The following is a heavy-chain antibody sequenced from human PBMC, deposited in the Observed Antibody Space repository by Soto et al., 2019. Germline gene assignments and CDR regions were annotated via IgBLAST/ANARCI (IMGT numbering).Heavy chain of an antibody. J-gene: IGHJ5*02. D-gene: IGHD6-13*01. Sequence: SVKVSCKASGGTFSSYAISWVRQAPGQGLEWMGGIIPIFGTANYAQKFQGRVTITADESTSTAYMELSSLRSEDTAVHYCARDYRSGYSSSWYNWFDPWGQGTLVTVSS. V-gene: IGHV1-69*13. CDR2: IIPIFGTA. CDR3: ARDYRSGYSSSWYNWFDP. CDR1: GGTFSSYA.